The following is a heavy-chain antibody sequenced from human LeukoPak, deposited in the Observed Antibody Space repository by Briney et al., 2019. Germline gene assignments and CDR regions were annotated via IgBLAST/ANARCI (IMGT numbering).Heavy chain of an antibody. J-gene: IGHJ6*03. CDR1: GDSISSTTYY. V-gene: IGHV4-39*07. Sequence: PSETLSLTCTVSGDSISSTTYYWGWIRQPPGKGLEWIGSIYSSGSTYYNPSLKSRVTVSADTSNNQVSLKLSSVTAADTAVYYCARDSVTYYYDSSGYYYYYYYMDVWGKGTTVTISS. CDR2: IYSSGST. CDR3: ARDSVTYYYDSSGYYYYYYYMDV. D-gene: IGHD3-22*01.